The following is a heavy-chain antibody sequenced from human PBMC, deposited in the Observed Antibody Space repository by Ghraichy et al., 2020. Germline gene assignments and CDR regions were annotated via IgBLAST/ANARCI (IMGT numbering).Heavy chain of an antibody. Sequence: GGSLRLSCAASGFTFSTYAMHWVRQAPGKGLEWVTVISYDGNNKYYADSVKGRFTISRDNSKNTLYLQLNSLRAEDTAVYYCARAPYVDTAPVAFWGQGTLVTVSS. D-gene: IGHD5-18*01. CDR3: ARAPYVDTAPVAF. J-gene: IGHJ4*02. CDR1: GFTFSTYA. CDR2: ISYDGNNK. V-gene: IGHV3-30*04.